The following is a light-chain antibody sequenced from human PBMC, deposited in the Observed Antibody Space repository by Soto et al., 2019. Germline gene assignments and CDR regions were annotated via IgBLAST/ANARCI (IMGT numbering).Light chain of an antibody. CDR3: QQSYSTPYT. CDR2: AAS. J-gene: IGKJ2*01. Sequence: DLQMTQSPSSLSASGGDRVTITGRASQSISSYLNWYQQKPGKAPKLLIYAASSLQSGVPSRFSGSRSGTDFTLTISSLPPEDFATYYCQQSYSTPYTFGHGTKLEIK. V-gene: IGKV1-39*01. CDR1: QSISSY.